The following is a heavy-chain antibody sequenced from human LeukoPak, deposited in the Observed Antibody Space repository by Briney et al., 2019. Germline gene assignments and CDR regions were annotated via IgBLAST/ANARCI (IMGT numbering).Heavy chain of an antibody. V-gene: IGHV1-2*02. Sequence: GASVKVSCKXSGYTFTGYYMHWVRQAPGQGLEWMGWINPNSGGTNYAQKFQGRVTMTRDTSISTAYMELSRLRSDDTAVYYCARAADYDFWSGYYGTDAFDIWGQGTMVTVSS. D-gene: IGHD3-3*01. CDR1: GYTFTGYY. CDR2: INPNSGGT. J-gene: IGHJ3*02. CDR3: ARAADYDFWSGYYGTDAFDI.